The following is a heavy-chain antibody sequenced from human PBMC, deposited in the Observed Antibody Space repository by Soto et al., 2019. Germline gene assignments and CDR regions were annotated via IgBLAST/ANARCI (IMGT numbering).Heavy chain of an antibody. Sequence: GGSLRLSCAASGFTFSSYAMSWVRQAPGKGLEWVSAISGSGGSTYYADSVKGRFTISRDNSKNTLYLQMNSLRAEDTDVYYFVKYSTFYSSGYTIWGQRSLVPVSS. CDR2: ISGSGGST. CDR3: VKYSTFYSSGYTI. D-gene: IGHD3-22*01. V-gene: IGHV3-23*01. J-gene: IGHJ4*02. CDR1: GFTFSSYA.